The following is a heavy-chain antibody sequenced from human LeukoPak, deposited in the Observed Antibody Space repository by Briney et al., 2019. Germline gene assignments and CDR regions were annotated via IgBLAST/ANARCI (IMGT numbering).Heavy chain of an antibody. Sequence: GASVTVSCQASGYTFTSYNMQWVRQAPGQGLEWMGIINPSYGDTGYAQKFQGRVTMTRDTSTSTVYMELSSLRSEDTAVYYCAREKIHVFDIWGQGTMVTVSS. J-gene: IGHJ3*02. CDR3: AREKIHVFDI. V-gene: IGHV1-46*01. CDR1: GYTFTSYN. CDR2: INPSYGDT.